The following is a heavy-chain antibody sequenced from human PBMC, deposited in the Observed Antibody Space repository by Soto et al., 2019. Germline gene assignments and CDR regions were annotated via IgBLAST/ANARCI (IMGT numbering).Heavy chain of an antibody. J-gene: IGHJ4*02. CDR3: ARGWLSN. D-gene: IGHD3-22*01. Sequence: EVQVVESGGGLIQPGGSLRLSCAASGFTISSNYMSWVRQAPGKRLEWVSVISGDGTTYYVDSVKGRFTISRDNSKNTLFLQMNSLRADDTAVYYCARGWLSNWGQGTLVTVSS. CDR1: GFTISSNY. CDR2: ISGDGTT. V-gene: IGHV3-53*01.